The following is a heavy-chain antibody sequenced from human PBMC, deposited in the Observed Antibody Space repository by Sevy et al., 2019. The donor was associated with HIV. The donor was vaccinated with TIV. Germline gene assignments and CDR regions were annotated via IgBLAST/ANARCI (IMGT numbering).Heavy chain of an antibody. J-gene: IGHJ6*02. CDR3: VRPSSLYYYYAMDV. V-gene: IGHV4-39*02. CDR1: GGSITSSSYY. Sequence: SETLSLTCTVSGGSITSSSYYWAWRRQQPGKGLEWIGRIYYTGSAYYKPSLMSRITISADRSKDHFSLKLTSVTAADTAVYYCVRPSSLYYYYAMDVWGQGTAVTVSS. CDR2: IYYTGSA.